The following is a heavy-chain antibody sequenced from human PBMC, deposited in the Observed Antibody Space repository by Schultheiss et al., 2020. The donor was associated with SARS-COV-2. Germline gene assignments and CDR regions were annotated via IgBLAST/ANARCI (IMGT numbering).Heavy chain of an antibody. CDR1: GFTFSSYW. CDR2: INSDGSST. D-gene: IGHD6-13*01. V-gene: IGHV3-74*01. J-gene: IGHJ3*02. Sequence: GESLKISCAASGFTFSSYWMHWVRQAPGKGLVWVSRINSDGSSTSYADSVKGRFTISRDNSKNTLYLQMNSLRAEDTAVYYCVKDAATRSSWYLGDAFDIWGQGTMVTVSS. CDR3: VKDAATRSSWYLGDAFDI.